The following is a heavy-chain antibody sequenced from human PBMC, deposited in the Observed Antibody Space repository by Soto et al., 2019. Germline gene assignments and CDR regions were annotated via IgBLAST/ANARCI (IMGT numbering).Heavy chain of an antibody. V-gene: IGHV1-69*02. Sequence: QVPLVQSGAEVKKPGSSVKVSCKASGGTFSSYTISWVRQAPGQGLEWMGRIIPMLGIANYAQKFQGRVTITADKSTSTAYMELSSLRSEDTAVYYCAKNIVAGGGYYFDYWGQGTLVTVSS. CDR2: IIPMLGIA. CDR3: AKNIVAGGGYYFDY. D-gene: IGHD5-12*01. CDR1: GGTFSSYT. J-gene: IGHJ4*02.